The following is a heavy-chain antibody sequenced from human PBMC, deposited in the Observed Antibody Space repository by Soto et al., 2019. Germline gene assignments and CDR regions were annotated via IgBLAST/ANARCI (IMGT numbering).Heavy chain of an antibody. V-gene: IGHV4-30-2*01. CDR3: VTTIYSGGWLRYN. CDR1: AGSISRGGYS. J-gene: IGHJ4*02. CDR2: IYHSGST. D-gene: IGHD6-19*01. Sequence: SETLSLTCAVSAGSISRGGYSWSWIRQPPGKGLEWIGYIYHSGSTYYNPSLKSRVTISADRSKNQFSLKLNSVTAADTAVYYCVTTIYSGGWLRYNWGRGTLVTVSS.